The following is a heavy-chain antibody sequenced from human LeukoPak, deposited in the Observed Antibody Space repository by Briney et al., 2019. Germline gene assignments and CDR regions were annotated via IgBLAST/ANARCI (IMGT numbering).Heavy chain of an antibody. V-gene: IGHV3-66*01. CDR3: ARAPSHYDSSGYFNDAFDI. D-gene: IGHD3-22*01. CDR2: IYSGGST. J-gene: IGHJ3*02. CDR1: GFTVSSNY. Sequence: GGSLRLSCAASGFTVSSNYMSWVRQAPGKGLEWVSVIYSGGSTYYADSVKGRFTISRDNSKNTLYLQMNSLGAEDTAVYYCARAPSHYDSSGYFNDAFDIWGQGTMVTVSS.